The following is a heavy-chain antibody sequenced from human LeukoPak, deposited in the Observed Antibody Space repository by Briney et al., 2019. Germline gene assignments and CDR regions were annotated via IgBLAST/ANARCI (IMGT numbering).Heavy chain of an antibody. CDR3: ARESLGYCSGSTCYYFFMDF. V-gene: IGHV3-48*04. CDR1: GFTFSSYS. CDR2: ISGSSSTI. Sequence: GGSLRLSCAASGFTFSSYSMNWVRQAPGKGPEWLSYISGSSSTIYYADSVKGRFTISRDNAKNSLYLQMNSLSAEDTAVYFCARESLGYCSGSTCYYFFMDFWGKGTTVTVSS. D-gene: IGHD2-15*01. J-gene: IGHJ6*03.